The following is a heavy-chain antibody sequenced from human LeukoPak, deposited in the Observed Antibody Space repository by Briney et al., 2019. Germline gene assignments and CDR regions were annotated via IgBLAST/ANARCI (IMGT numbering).Heavy chain of an antibody. CDR2: TYYSGST. D-gene: IGHD6-13*01. J-gene: IGHJ4*02. V-gene: IGHV4-39*01. Sequence: SETLSLTCTVSGGSISSSSNYWGWIRQPPGKGLEWIGSTYYSGSTYYNPSLKSRVTISVDTSKNQFSLKLSCVTAADTAVYYCARHLGSSEENFDYWGQGTLVTVSS. CDR1: GGSISSSSNY. CDR3: ARHLGSSEENFDY.